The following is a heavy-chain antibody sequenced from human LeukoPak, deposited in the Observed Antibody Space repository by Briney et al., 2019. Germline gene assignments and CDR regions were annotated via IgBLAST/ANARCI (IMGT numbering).Heavy chain of an antibody. V-gene: IGHV3-30*02. J-gene: IGHJ4*02. CDR2: IRYDGSNK. D-gene: IGHD3-3*01. CDR1: GLTVSSNY. Sequence: GGSLRLSCAASGLTVSSNYMSWVRQAPGKGLEWVAFIRYDGSNKYYADSVKGRFTISRDNSKNTLYLQMNSLRAEDTAVYYCAKDRTYYDFWSGYYSFDYWGQGTLVTVSS. CDR3: AKDRTYYDFWSGYYSFDY.